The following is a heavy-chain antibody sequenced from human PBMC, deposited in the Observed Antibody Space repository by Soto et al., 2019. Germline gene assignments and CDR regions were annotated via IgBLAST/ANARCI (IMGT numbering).Heavy chain of an antibody. CDR3: ARAGGTTVTGLWHFDS. J-gene: IGHJ4*02. D-gene: IGHD4-17*01. CDR1: GFTFNTYS. Sequence: QVQLEESGGGVVQPGRSLRLSCEASGFTFNTYSMHWVRQPPGKGLEWLAAIWYDGTQKYYADSVKGRFIISRDTSKKTLYLEMNSVRAEDTAVYYCARAGGTTVTGLWHFDSWGQGTLVTVSS. CDR2: IWYDGTQK. V-gene: IGHV3-33*01.